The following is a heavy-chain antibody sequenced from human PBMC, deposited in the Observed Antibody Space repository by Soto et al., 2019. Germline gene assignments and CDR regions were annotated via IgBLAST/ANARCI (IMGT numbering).Heavy chain of an antibody. CDR2: IYYSGST. CDR3: AREGGNSWGYYYYYGMDV. D-gene: IGHD4-4*01. CDR1: AGSMSSYY. V-gene: IGHV4-59*01. J-gene: IGHJ6*02. Sequence: YEPLSLPCTVSAGSMSSYYWSWIRQPPVKVLEWIGYIYYSGSTNYNPSLKSRVTISVDTPKNQFSLKLSSVTAADTAVYYCAREGGNSWGYYYYYGMDVWGQGTTVNVSS.